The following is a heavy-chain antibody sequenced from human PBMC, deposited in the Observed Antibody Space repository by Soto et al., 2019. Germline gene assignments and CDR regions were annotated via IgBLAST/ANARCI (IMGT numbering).Heavy chain of an antibody. CDR3: AKDPYCTNGVCYAPSYYYGMDV. CDR2: ISGSGGST. Sequence: GGSLRLSCAASGFTFSSYAMSWFRQAPGKGLEWVSAISGSGGSTYYADSVKGRFTISRDNSKNTLYLQMNSLRAEDTAVYYCAKDPYCTNGVCYAPSYYYGMDVWGQGTTVTVSS. J-gene: IGHJ6*02. V-gene: IGHV3-23*01. CDR1: GFTFSSYA. D-gene: IGHD2-8*01.